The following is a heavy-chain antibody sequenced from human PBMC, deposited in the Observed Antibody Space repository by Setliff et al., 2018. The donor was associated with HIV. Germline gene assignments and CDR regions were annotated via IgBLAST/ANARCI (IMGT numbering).Heavy chain of an antibody. V-gene: IGHV4-39*01. Sequence: ETLSLTCNVSGGSISSSSFYWGWIRQPPGKGLEWIGSIYYSGSTYYNSSLKSRVTISVDTSKNQFSLKLSSVTAADTAVYYCARTGFYDFWSDYYLYYFDYWGQGTLVTVSS. CDR2: IYYSGST. CDR3: ARTGFYDFWSDYYLYYFDY. D-gene: IGHD3-3*01. J-gene: IGHJ4*02. CDR1: GGSISSSSFY.